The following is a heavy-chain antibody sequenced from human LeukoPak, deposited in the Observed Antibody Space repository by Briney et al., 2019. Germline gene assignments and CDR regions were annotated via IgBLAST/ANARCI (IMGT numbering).Heavy chain of an antibody. J-gene: IGHJ4*02. D-gene: IGHD3-22*01. Sequence: GGSLRLSCAASGFTFSSYGMHWVRQAPGKGLEWVAVIWYDGSNKYYADSVKGRFTISRDNAKNSLYLQMNSLRAEDTAMYYCARGDDSGYYDYFDYWGQGALVTVSS. CDR2: IWYDGSNK. CDR1: GFTFSSYG. V-gene: IGHV3-33*01. CDR3: ARGDDSGYYDYFDY.